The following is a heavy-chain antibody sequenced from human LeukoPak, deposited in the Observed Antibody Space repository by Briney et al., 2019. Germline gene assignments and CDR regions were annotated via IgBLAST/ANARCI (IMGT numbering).Heavy chain of an antibody. V-gene: IGHV1-24*01. J-gene: IGHJ4*02. CDR1: GYTLTELS. Sequence: GASVKVSCKVSGYTLTELSMHWVRQAPGKGLEWMGGFDPEDGETIYAQKFQGRVTMTVDTSTDTAYMELSSLRSEDTAVYYCATRQQLAHFDYWGQGTLVTVSS. CDR3: ATRQQLAHFDY. CDR2: FDPEDGET. D-gene: IGHD6-13*01.